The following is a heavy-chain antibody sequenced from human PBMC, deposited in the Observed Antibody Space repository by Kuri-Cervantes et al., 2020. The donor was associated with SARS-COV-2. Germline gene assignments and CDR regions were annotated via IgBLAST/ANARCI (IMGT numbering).Heavy chain of an antibody. J-gene: IGHJ4*02. V-gene: IGHV1-69*06. CDR1: GGTFSSYA. CDR2: IIPIFGTA. Sequence: SVKVSCRASGGTFSSYAISWVRQAPGQGLEWMGGIIPIFGTANYAQKFQGRVTITADKSTSTAYMELSSLRSEDTAVYYCARDYYYDSSGYYYRFDYWGQGTLVTVSS. D-gene: IGHD3-22*01. CDR3: ARDYYYDSSGYYYRFDY.